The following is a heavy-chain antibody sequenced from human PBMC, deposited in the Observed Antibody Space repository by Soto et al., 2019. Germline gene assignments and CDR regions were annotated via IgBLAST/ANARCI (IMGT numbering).Heavy chain of an antibody. CDR1: GFNFGNYA. CDR2: IRSETYGGTP. D-gene: IGHD3-22*01. Sequence: PGGSLRLSCTGSGFNFGNYAMSWVRQAPGKGPEWVGFIRSETYGGTPDYAASLRGRFTISRDDSKSIAYLEINSLQTDDTAVYYCTRYYNASSGYYVNWGQGTLVTVSS. V-gene: IGHV3-49*04. J-gene: IGHJ4*01. CDR3: TRYYNASSGYYVN.